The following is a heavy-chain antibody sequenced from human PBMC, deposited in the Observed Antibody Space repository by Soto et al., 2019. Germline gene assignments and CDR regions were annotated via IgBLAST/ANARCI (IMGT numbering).Heavy chain of an antibody. V-gene: IGHV3-74*01. CDR2: MKSDGSST. J-gene: IGHJ4*02. CDR1: GFTFSSYW. Sequence: EVQLVESGGGLVQPGGSLRLSCAASGFTFSSYWMHWVRQAPGKGLVWVSRMKSDGSSTSYADSVKGRFTISRDNAKNTLYLQMNSLRAEDTAVYYCAIRASYYDSSGYFDSWGQGTLVTVSS. D-gene: IGHD3-22*01. CDR3: AIRASYYDSSGYFDS.